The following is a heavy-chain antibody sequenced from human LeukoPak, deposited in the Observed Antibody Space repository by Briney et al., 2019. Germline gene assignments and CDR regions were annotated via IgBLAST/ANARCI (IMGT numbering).Heavy chain of an antibody. CDR2: ISGSGGST. CDR3: AKSGDYYGSGSYYWGFDY. J-gene: IGHJ4*02. D-gene: IGHD3-10*01. V-gene: IGHV3-23*01. CDR1: GFTFSSYA. Sequence: PGGSLRLSRAASGFTFSSYAMSWVRQAPGKGLEWVSAISGSGGSTYYADSVKGRFTISRDNSKNTLYLQMNSLRAEDTAVYYCAKSGDYYGSGSYYWGFDYWGQGTLVTVSS.